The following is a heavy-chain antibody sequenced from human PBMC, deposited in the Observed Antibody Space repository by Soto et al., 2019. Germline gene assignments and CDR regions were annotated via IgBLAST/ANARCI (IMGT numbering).Heavy chain of an antibody. CDR2: ISYDGSNK. V-gene: IGHV3-30-3*01. CDR3: AREGWDIAAAGTSLFFDY. Sequence: QVQLVESGGGVVQPGRSLRLSCAASGFTFSSYAMHCVRQAPGKGLEWVAVISYDGSNKYYADSVKGRFTISRDNSKNTLYLQMNSLRAGDTAVYYCAREGWDIAAAGTSLFFDYWGQGTLVTVSS. CDR1: GFTFSSYA. D-gene: IGHD6-13*01. J-gene: IGHJ4*02.